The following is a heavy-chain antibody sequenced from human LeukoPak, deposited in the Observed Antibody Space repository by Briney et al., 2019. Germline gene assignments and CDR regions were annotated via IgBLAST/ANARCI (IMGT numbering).Heavy chain of an antibody. J-gene: IGHJ4*02. V-gene: IGHV3-74*01. Sequence: GGSLRLSCAASGFTFSSYWMHWVRQAPGKGLVWVSRINSDGSSTNYADSVKGRFTISRDNAKNTLYLQMNSLRAEDTAVYYCAREAGSQLRYFDWFDSYYFDYWGQGTLVTVSS. D-gene: IGHD3-9*01. CDR1: GFTFSSYW. CDR2: INSDGSST. CDR3: AREAGSQLRYFDWFDSYYFDY.